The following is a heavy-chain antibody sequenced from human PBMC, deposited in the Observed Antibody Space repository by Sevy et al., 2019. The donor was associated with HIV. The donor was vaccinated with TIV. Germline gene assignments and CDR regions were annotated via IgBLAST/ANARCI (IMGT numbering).Heavy chain of an antibody. V-gene: IGHV1-24*01. CDR2: FDPEDGET. CDR1: GHTLTELS. Sequence: ASVKVSCKVSGHTLTELSMHWVRQAPGKGLEWMGGFDPEDGETVYAQIFQGRVTMTEDTSTDTAYMALSSLRSEDTAVYYCAMIDLIVEATNGFDYWGQGSLVTVSS. D-gene: IGHD1-26*01. J-gene: IGHJ4*02. CDR3: AMIDLIVEATNGFDY.